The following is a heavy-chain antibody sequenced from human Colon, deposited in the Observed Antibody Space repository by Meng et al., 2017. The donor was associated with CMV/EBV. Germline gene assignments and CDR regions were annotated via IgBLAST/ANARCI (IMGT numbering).Heavy chain of an antibody. CDR1: GFIFRNFE. V-gene: IGHV3-48*03. D-gene: IGHD6-13*01. Sequence: GESLKISCEASGFIFRNFEMNWVRQAPGGGLEWISYISGSGSLIYYADSVRGRFTISRDNAKKSLYLQMNSLRAEDTAVYYCARRNSSSWYRNYYHAMDVWGQGTTVTVSS. J-gene: IGHJ6*02. CDR3: ARRNSSSWYRNYYHAMDV. CDR2: ISGSGSLI.